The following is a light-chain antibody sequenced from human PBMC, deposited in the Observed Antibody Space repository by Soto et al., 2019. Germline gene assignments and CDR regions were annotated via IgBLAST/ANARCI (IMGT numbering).Light chain of an antibody. J-gene: IGLJ2*01. CDR3: QSYHSSLSTPVV. V-gene: IGLV1-40*01. CDR1: SSNIGAGFD. Sequence: QSVLTQPPSVSGAPGQGVTISCTGSSSNIGAGFDVHWYQQLPGTAPKLLIYGNTNRPSGVPDRFSGSKSGTSASLAITGLQAEDEADYYCQSYHSSLSTPVVFGGGTKLTVL. CDR2: GNT.